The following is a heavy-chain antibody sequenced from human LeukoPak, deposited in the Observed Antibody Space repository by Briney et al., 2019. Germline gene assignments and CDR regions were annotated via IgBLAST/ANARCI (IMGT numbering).Heavy chain of an antibody. J-gene: IGHJ4*02. CDR3: ARADLGSCSGGSCYGHY. CDR2: ISYDGSNK. Sequence: GRSLRLSCAASGFTFSSYAIHWVRQAPGKGLEWVAVISYDGSNKYCVDSVKDRFTISRDNSKNTLYLQMNNLRAEDTAVYYCARADLGSCSGGSCYGHYWGQGTLVTVSS. V-gene: IGHV3-30-3*01. CDR1: GFTFSSYA. D-gene: IGHD2-15*01.